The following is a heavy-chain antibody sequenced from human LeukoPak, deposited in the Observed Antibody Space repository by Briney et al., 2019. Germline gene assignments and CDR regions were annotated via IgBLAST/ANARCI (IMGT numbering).Heavy chain of an antibody. V-gene: IGHV3-30*02. CDR2: IRYDGSNK. CDR3: AKPRTTTVRGNMDV. Sequence: GGSLRLSCAASGFTFSSYGRHWVRQAPGKGLEWVAFIRYDGSNKYYADSVKGRFTISRDNSKNTLYLQMNSLRAEDTAVYYCAKPRTTTVRGNMDVLGKGTTVTVSS. CDR1: GFTFSSYG. D-gene: IGHD3-10*01. J-gene: IGHJ6*03.